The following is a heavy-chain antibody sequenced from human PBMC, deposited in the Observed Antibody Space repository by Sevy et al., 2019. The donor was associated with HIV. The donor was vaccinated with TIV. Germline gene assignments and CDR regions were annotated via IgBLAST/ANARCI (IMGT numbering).Heavy chain of an antibody. Sequence: ASVKVSCKASGYTFTSYGISWVRQAPGQGLEWMGWISTYNDDTNYVQKLQGRVTMTTDTSTSTGYMELRSLKSDDTAVYYCARLELSGSGRSRNGMDVWGQGTTVTVS. J-gene: IGHJ6*02. D-gene: IGHD6-19*01. V-gene: IGHV1-18*01. CDR2: ISTYNDDT. CDR1: GYTFTSYG. CDR3: ARLELSGSGRSRNGMDV.